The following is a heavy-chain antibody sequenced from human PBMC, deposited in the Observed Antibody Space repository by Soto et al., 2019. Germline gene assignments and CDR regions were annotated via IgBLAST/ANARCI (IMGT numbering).Heavy chain of an antibody. Sequence: QVQLVQSGAEVKKPGSSVKVSCKASGGTFSSYAISWVRQAPGQGLEWMGGIIPIFGTANYAQKFQGRVTSTADESKSTDDRELSSLSYENTAVYYGARVASVEMATMGWGQGTMVTVSS. D-gene: IGHD2-8*01. CDR3: ARVASVEMATMG. J-gene: IGHJ4*02. CDR1: GGTFSSYA. V-gene: IGHV1-69*12. CDR2: IIPIFGTA.